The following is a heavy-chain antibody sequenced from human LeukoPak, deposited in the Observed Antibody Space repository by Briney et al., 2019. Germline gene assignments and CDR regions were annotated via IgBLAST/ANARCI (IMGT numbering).Heavy chain of an antibody. Sequence: PSETLSLTCTVSGGSISSGDYYWSWIRQPPGKGLEWIGYIYYSGSTYCNPSLKSRVTISVDTSKNQFSLKLSSVTAADTAVYYCARGYGSGWYRGNYFDYWGQGTLVTVSS. CDR2: IYYSGST. D-gene: IGHD6-19*01. CDR1: GGSISSGDYY. J-gene: IGHJ4*02. V-gene: IGHV4-30-4*01. CDR3: ARGYGSGWYRGNYFDY.